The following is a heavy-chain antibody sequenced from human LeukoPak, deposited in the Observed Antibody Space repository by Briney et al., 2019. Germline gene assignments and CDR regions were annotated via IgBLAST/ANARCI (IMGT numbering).Heavy chain of an antibody. CDR2: IKQDGSEK. J-gene: IGHJ4*02. V-gene: IGHV3-7*01. D-gene: IGHD4-17*01. Sequence: PGGSLRLSCAASGFTFSSYWMSWVRQAPGKGLEWVANIKQDGSEKYYVDSVKGRFTISRDSAKNSLYLQMNSLRAEDTAVYYCARDIFNGDYDYWGQGTLVTVSS. CDR3: ARDIFNGDYDY. CDR1: GFTFSSYW.